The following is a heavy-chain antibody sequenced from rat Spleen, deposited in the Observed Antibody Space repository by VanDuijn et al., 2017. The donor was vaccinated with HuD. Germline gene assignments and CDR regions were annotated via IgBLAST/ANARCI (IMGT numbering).Heavy chain of an antibody. J-gene: IGHJ3*01. CDR3: TRHGYAPGYLNWFAN. Sequence: EVQLVESGGGFVQPGRSLKLSCAASGFTISNYGMAWVRQAPTKGLEWVATIGYDVTNTYYRDSVKGRFTISRDNTKSTPYLHMDSLRSEDTDTYYCTRHGYAPGYLNWFANWGKGILVTVSS. V-gene: IGHV5-29*01. D-gene: IGHD1-6*01. CDR1: GFTISNYG. CDR2: IGYDVTNT.